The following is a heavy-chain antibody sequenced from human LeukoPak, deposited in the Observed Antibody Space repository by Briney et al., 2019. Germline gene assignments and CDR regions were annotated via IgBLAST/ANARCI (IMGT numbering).Heavy chain of an antibody. D-gene: IGHD3-10*01. CDR2: ISPDSGDT. CDR3: AAGGYYSFLVS. Sequence: GESLKISCKGSGYSFTKYWIGWVRQMPGKGLEWMGWISPDSGDTNFAQKFQGRVTMTRDTSIRTVYMELSRLRSDDTAIYYCAAGGYYSFLVSWGQGTLVTVSS. CDR1: GYSFTKYW. J-gene: IGHJ5*02. V-gene: IGHV1-2*02.